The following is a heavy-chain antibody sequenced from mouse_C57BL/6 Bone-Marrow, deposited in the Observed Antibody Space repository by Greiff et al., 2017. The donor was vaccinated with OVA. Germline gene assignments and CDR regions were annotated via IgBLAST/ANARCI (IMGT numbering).Heavy chain of an antibody. CDR3: ARDDYDGAWFAY. D-gene: IGHD2-4*01. CDR1: GYTFTSYG. CDR2: IYPRSGNT. V-gene: IGHV1-81*01. J-gene: IGHJ3*01. Sequence: QVQLQQSGAELARPGASVKLSCKASGYTFTSYGISWVKQRTGQGLEWIGEIYPRSGNTYYNEKFKGKATLTADKSSSTAYMELRSLTSEDSAVDFCARDDYDGAWFAYWGQGTLVTVSA.